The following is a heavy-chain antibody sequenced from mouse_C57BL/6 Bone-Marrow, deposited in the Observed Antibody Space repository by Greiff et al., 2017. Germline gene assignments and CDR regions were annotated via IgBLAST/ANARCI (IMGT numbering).Heavy chain of an antibody. CDR3: GRWDYEGFAY. J-gene: IGHJ3*01. D-gene: IGHD2-4*01. CDR1: GYTFTSYW. CDR2: IDPSDSHT. Sequence: QVQLQQPGAELVRPGTSVKLSCKASGYTFTSYWMPWVKQRPGQGLEWIGVIDPSDSHTNYNQKFKGKATLTVDTSSSSAYMQLSSLTSEDSAVYYCGRWDYEGFAYWGQGALVTVSA. V-gene: IGHV1-59*01.